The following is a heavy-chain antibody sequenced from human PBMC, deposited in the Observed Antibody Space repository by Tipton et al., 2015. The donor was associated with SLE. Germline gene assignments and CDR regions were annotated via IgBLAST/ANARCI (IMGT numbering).Heavy chain of an antibody. CDR3: ASSSPGYTSGGGSLDY. CDR2: IYHSGST. CDR1: GGSISSGNW. V-gene: IGHV4-4*02. J-gene: IGHJ4*02. D-gene: IGHD6-19*01. Sequence: TLSLTCAVSGGSISSGNWWIWVRQPPGKGLEWIGEIYHSGSTNYNPSLKSRVTISVDKSKNQSSLSLTSVTAADTAVYYCASSSPGYTSGGGSLDYWGQGTLVTVSS.